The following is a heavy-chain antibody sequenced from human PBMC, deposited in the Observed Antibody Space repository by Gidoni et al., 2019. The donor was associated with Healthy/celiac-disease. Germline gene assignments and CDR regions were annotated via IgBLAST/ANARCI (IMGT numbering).Heavy chain of an antibody. CDR2: IWYDGSNN. CDR3: ARGGLGAFDY. CDR1: GFTFSSYC. D-gene: IGHD3-16*01. J-gene: IGHJ4*02. Sequence: QVQLVESGGGVVQPGRSLRLSCAASGFTFSSYCMHWVRQAPGKGLGWVAVIWYDGSNNYNAGSVKGRFTISRDNSKNTLYLQMNSLRAEDTAVYYCARGGLGAFDYWGQGTLVTVSS. V-gene: IGHV3-33*01.